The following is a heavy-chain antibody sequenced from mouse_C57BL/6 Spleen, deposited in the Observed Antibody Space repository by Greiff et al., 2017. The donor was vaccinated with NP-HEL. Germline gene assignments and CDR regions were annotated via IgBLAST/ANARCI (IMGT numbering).Heavy chain of an antibody. J-gene: IGHJ2*01. Sequence: VKLQQPGAELVKPGASVKLSCKASGYTFTSYWMQWVKQRPGQGLEWIGEIDPSDSYTNYNQKFKGKATLTVDTSSSTAYMQLSSLTSEDSAVYYCARITTVALDYWGQGTTLTVSS. CDR3: ARITTVALDY. D-gene: IGHD1-1*01. CDR2: IDPSDSYT. V-gene: IGHV1-50*01. CDR1: GYTFTSYW.